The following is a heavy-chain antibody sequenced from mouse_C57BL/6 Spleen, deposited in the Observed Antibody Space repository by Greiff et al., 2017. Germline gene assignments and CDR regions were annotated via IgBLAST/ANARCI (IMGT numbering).Heavy chain of an antibody. CDR3: TTWDTTVPGDY. D-gene: IGHD1-1*01. J-gene: IGHJ2*01. CDR2: IDPENGDT. Sequence: VQLKESGAELVRPGASVKLSCTASGFNIKDDYMHWVKQRPEQGLEWIGWIDPENGDTEYASKFQGKATITADTSSNTAYLQLSSLTSEDTAVYYCTTWDTTVPGDYWGQGTTLTVSS. V-gene: IGHV14-4*01. CDR1: GFNIKDDY.